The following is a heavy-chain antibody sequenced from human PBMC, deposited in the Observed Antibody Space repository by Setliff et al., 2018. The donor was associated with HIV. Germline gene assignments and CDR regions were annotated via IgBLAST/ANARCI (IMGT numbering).Heavy chain of an antibody. CDR2: IYTSGGT. Sequence: SETLSLTCTVSGGSISSGSYYWNWIRQPAGKGLEWIGRIYTSGGTNYNPSLKSRVTISIDTSKNQFSLKLSSVTAADTAVYYCAREDYYYYGMDVWGQGTTVTVSS. J-gene: IGHJ6*02. CDR1: GGSISSGSYY. CDR3: AREDYYYYGMDV. V-gene: IGHV4-61*02.